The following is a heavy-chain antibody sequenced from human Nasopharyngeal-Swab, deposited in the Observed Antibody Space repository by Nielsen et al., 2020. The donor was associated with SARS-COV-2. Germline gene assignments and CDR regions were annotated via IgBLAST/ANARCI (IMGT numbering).Heavy chain of an antibody. CDR2: ISYDGSNK. CDR3: AKESGPLTQPGTYYYDSSGYSYYYYYGMDV. Sequence: WIRQPPGKGLEWVAVISYDGSNKYYEDSVKGRFTISRDNSKNTLYLQMNSLRAEDTAVYYCAKESGPLTQPGTYYYDSSGYSYYYYYGMDVWGQGTTVTVSS. J-gene: IGHJ6*02. D-gene: IGHD3-22*01. V-gene: IGHV3-30*18.